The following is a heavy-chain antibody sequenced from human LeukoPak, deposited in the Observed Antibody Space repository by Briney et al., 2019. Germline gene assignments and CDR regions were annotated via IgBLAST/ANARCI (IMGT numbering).Heavy chain of an antibody. CDR3: AKDDNGDPET. Sequence: GGSLRLSCVASGFTFSEYGMSWVRQAPGKGLEGVSGISGSGSRIHYADSVKGRFTISRDNSKNPLSLEMNSLRVEDTAVYYCAKDDNGDPETWGEGTLVTVSS. V-gene: IGHV3-23*01. J-gene: IGHJ5*02. CDR2: ISGSGSRI. CDR1: GFTFSEYG. D-gene: IGHD4-17*01.